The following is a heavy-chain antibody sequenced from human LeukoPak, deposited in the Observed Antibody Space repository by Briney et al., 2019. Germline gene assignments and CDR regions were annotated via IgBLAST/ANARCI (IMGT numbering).Heavy chain of an antibody. J-gene: IGHJ3*02. V-gene: IGHV3-30*02. CDR1: GFTFSSYG. Sequence: SGGSLRLSCAASGFTFSSYGMHWVRQAPGKGLEWVSFIRYDGSNKYYADSVKGRFTISRDNSKNTLYLQMNSLRAEDTAVYYCAKWMRLLWSGDGPDDAFDIWGQGTMVTVSS. CDR3: AKWMRLLWSGDGPDDAFDI. D-gene: IGHD3-10*01. CDR2: IRYDGSNK.